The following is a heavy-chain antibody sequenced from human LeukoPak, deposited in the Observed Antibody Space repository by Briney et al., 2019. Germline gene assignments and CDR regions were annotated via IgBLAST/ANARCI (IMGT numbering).Heavy chain of an antibody. CDR2: IIPIFGTA. V-gene: IGHV1-69*13. CDR3: ASRYCSSTSCGNYYYMDV. J-gene: IGHJ6*03. Sequence: SVKVSCKASGGTFSSYAISWVRQAPGQGLEWMGGIIPIFGTANYAQKFQGRVTITADESTSTAYMELSSLRSEDTAVYYCASRYCSSTSCGNYYYMDVWGKGTTVTVSS. CDR1: GGTFSSYA. D-gene: IGHD2-2*01.